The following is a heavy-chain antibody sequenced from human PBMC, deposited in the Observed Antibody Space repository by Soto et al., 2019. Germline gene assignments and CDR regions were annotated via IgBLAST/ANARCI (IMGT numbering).Heavy chain of an antibody. CDR3: ATLGRADYPPLAA. CDR1: GFLFSTST. D-gene: IGHD4-17*01. J-gene: IGHJ5*02. V-gene: IGHV3-30*14. Sequence: GGSLRLSCEASGFLFSTSTLNWVRRAPGKGLEWVAEISSRGTDIYYADSVKGRFTISRDNSKDTLYLLLDRVKSDDTAVYFCATLGRADYPPLAAWGQGTLVTVSS. CDR2: ISSRGTDI.